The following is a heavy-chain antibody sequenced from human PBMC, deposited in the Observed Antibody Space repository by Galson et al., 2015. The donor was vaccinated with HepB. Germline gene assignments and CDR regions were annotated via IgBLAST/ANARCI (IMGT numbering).Heavy chain of an antibody. Sequence: ETLSLTCTVSGGSISSSSYYWGWIRQPPGKGLEWIGSIYYSGSTYYNPSLKSRVTISVDTSKNQFSLKLSSVTAADTAVYYCARVYSGYGGLDYWGQGTLATVSS. J-gene: IGHJ4*02. CDR2: IYYSGST. V-gene: IGHV4-39*01. CDR1: GGSISSSSYY. CDR3: ARVYSGYGGLDY. D-gene: IGHD5-12*01.